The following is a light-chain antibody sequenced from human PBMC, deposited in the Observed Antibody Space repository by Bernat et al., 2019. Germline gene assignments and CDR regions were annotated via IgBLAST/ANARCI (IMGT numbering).Light chain of an antibody. V-gene: IGLV1-44*01. CDR3: SAWDDSLTSHV. J-gene: IGLJ1*01. Sequence: QSVLTQPPSASGTPGQRVTISCSGRSSNIGTNTVNWYQQLPGTAPKLLMYNNNQRPSGVPDRFSGSKSGTSASLAISGLQSEDEADYYCSAWDDSLTSHVFGTGTKVTAL. CDR2: NNN. CDR1: SSNIGTNT.